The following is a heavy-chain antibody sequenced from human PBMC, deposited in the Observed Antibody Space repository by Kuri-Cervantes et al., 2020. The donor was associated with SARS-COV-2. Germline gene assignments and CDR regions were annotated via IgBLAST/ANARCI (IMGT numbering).Heavy chain of an antibody. Sequence: GSLRLSCTVSYASMTSFYWSWIRQSPGRGLEWIGYMYYTDKSNYNPSLESRVSMSLAASESRFFLTLTSVTTADTAIYYCASGNDFSLDYWGQGILVTLSS. D-gene: IGHD4-11*01. V-gene: IGHV4-59*01. CDR2: MYYTDKS. CDR3: ASGNDFSLDY. J-gene: IGHJ4*02. CDR1: YASMTSFY.